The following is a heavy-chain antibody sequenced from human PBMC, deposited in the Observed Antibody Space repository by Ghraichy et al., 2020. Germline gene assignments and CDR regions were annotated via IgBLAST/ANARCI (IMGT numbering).Heavy chain of an antibody. J-gene: IGHJ4*02. CDR1: GLTFSSYA. D-gene: IGHD1-26*01. V-gene: IGHV3-30*04. CDR2: ISYDGSNK. Sequence: GGSLRLSCAASGLTFSSYAMHWVRQAPGKGLEWVAVISYDGSNKYYADSVKGRFTISRDNSKNTLYLQMNSLRAEDTAVYYCATSGSPIDYWGQGTLVTVSS. CDR3: ATSGSPIDY.